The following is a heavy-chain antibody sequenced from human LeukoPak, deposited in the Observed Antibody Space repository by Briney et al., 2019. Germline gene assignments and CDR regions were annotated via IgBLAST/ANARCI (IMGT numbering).Heavy chain of an antibody. J-gene: IGHJ3*02. CDR2: IYTTETT. Sequence: SETLSLTCTVSGGSISTYFWSWIRQPAGKGLDWIGRIYTTETTNYNPSLKSRITMSVDTSKNQFSLKLSSVTAADTAVYYCARDHRGARLAFDIWGQGTMVTVSS. CDR3: ARDHRGARLAFDI. V-gene: IGHV4-4*07. CDR1: GGSISTYF. D-gene: IGHD3-10*01.